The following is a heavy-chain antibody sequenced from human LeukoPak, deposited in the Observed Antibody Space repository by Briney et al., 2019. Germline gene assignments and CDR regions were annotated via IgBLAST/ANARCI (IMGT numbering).Heavy chain of an antibody. CDR2: ISLVGTNK. CDR1: GFTFSSYG. D-gene: IGHD3-22*01. CDR3: AKDRGYDSSGYYEGHYFDY. V-gene: IGHV3-30*18. J-gene: IGHJ4*02. Sequence: GGCLRLSCAASGFTFSSYGMHWVRQAPGKGLEWVAVISLVGTNKYYADSVKGRFTISRDNSKNTLYLQMNSLRAEDTAVYYCAKDRGYDSSGYYEGHYFDYWGQGTLVTVSS.